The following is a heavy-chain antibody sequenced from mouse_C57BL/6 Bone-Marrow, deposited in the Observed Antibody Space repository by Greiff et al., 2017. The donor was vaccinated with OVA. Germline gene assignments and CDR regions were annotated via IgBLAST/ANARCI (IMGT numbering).Heavy chain of an antibody. Sequence: EVHLVESGGDLVKPGGSLKLSCAASGFTFSSYGMSWVRQTPDKRLAWVATISSGGSYTYYPDSVKGRFTISRDNAKNTLYLQMSSLKSEDTAMYYCANWNYGYFDYWGQGTTLTVSS. CDR2: ISSGGSYT. D-gene: IGHD1-1*01. CDR1: GFTFSSYG. CDR3: ANWNYGYFDY. J-gene: IGHJ2*01. V-gene: IGHV5-6*01.